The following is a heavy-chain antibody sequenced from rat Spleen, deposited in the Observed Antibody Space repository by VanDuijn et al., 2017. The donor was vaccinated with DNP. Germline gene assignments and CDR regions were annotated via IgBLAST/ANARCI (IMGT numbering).Heavy chain of an antibody. CDR1: GFSLINYG. CDR3: ARDGQWDYLDY. CDR2: VWIGGTT. J-gene: IGHJ2*01. V-gene: IGHV2-4*01. D-gene: IGHD1-1*01. Sequence: QVQLKESGPGLVQPSQTLSLTCTVSGFSLINYGVSWVRQPPGKGLEWMGVVWIGGTTHISSIFKSRVSISRDTSKSQVFLKVNSLQPEDTATYYCARDGQWDYLDYWGQGIMVTVAS.